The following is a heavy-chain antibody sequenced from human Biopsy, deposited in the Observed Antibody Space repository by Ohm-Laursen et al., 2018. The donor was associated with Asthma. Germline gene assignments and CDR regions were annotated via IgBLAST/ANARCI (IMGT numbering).Heavy chain of an antibody. CDR2: ISPVFGST. CDR3: ASPSSSREILYYYYNMDI. Sequence: SVKVSCKPSGDSFGNYAISWVRQAPGLGLEWMGGISPVFGSTNIAQKFQGRVTISADIFTKTAYLEVSSLRSDDTAVYYCASPSSSREILYYYYNMDIWGQGTTVTV. V-gene: IGHV1-69*06. J-gene: IGHJ6*02. CDR1: GDSFGNYA. D-gene: IGHD6-13*01.